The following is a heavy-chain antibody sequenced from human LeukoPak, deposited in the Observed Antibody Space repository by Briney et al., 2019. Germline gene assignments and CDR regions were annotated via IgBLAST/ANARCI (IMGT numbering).Heavy chain of an antibody. CDR3: ARQNDFMVVPGD. J-gene: IGHJ4*02. CDR1: GGSIGTYY. CDR2: IDYTGTT. V-gene: IGHV4-59*08. Sequence: SESLSLTCIVSGGSIGTYYWTWIRQPPGKGLEWMGYIDYTGTTKCNPSLKSRATLSVDMLKNTFSLKLTSVSAADTAVYYCARQNDFMVVPGDWGQGTLVTVSS. D-gene: IGHD2-2*01.